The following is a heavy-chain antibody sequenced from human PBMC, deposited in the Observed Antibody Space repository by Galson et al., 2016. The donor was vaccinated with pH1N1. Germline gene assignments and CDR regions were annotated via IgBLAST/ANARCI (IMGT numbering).Heavy chain of an antibody. CDR1: GFTFSSCA. J-gene: IGHJ4*02. D-gene: IGHD2-15*01. CDR3: AKGPRGVVVVAATH. Sequence: LRLSCAASGFTFSSCAMTWVRQAPGKGLEWVSGISDSGSSTYYADSVKGRFTISRDNSKNTVYLQMNSLRAEDTAVYYCAKGPRGVVVVAATHWGQGTLVTVSS. CDR2: ISDSGSST. V-gene: IGHV3-23*01.